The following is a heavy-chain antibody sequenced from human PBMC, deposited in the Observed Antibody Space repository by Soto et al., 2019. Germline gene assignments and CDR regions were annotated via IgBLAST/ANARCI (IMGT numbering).Heavy chain of an antibody. D-gene: IGHD3-3*01. CDR2: IKQDGSEK. Sequence: GSLRLSCAASGFTFSSYWMSWVRQAPGKGLEWVANIKQDGSEKYYVDSVKGRFTISRDDAKNSLYLQMNSLRAEDTAVYYCARGLRYDFWSGYPNWFDPWGQGTLVTVSS. CDR3: ARGLRYDFWSGYPNWFDP. CDR1: GFTFSSYW. J-gene: IGHJ5*02. V-gene: IGHV3-7*01.